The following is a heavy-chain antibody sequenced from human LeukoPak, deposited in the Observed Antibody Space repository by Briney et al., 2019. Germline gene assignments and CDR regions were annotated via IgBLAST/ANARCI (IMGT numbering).Heavy chain of an antibody. D-gene: IGHD3-10*01. CDR1: GGSIGSYY. J-gene: IGHJ3*02. CDR3: ARRITMVRGVIMSDAFDI. V-gene: IGHV4-59*08. Sequence: SETLSLTCTVSGGSIGSYYWSWIRQPPGKGLEWIGYIYYSGSTNYNPSLKSRVTISVDTSKNQFSLKLSSVTAADTAVYYCARRITMVRGVIMSDAFDIWGQGTMVTVSS. CDR2: IYYSGST.